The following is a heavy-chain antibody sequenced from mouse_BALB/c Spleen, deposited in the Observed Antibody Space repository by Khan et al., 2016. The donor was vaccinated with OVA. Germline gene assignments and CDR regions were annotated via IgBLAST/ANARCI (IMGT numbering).Heavy chain of an antibody. D-gene: IGHD2-10*02. CDR1: GYTFPASV. Sequence: VQLKESGPELVKPGASVKMTCKASGYTFPASVMPWVKQKPGPGLEWIGYIYPYNDGTKYNEKFKGEAALPSAQSSGTAYLELSSLTSDDSAVYYCARSEGYAGWFADWGQGTLGTVAA. V-gene: IGHV1S136*01. CDR2: IYPYNDGT. CDR3: ARSEGYAGWFAD. J-gene: IGHJ3*01.